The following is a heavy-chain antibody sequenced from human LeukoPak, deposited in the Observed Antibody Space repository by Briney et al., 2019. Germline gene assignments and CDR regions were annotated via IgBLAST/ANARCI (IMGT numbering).Heavy chain of an antibody. Sequence: PGRSLRLSCAASGFTFSSYGMHWVRQAPGKGLEWVAVIWYDGSNKYYADSVKGRFTTSRDNSKNTLYLQMNSLRAEDTAVYYCATGYSSTPYAFDIWGQGTMVTVSS. CDR2: IWYDGSNK. CDR1: GFTFSSYG. J-gene: IGHJ3*02. V-gene: IGHV3-33*01. D-gene: IGHD6-13*01. CDR3: ATGYSSTPYAFDI.